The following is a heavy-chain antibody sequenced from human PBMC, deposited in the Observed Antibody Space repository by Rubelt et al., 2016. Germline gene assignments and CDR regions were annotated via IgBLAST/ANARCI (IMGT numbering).Heavy chain of an antibody. CDR1: GGSISSYY. V-gene: IGHV4-59*12. CDR2: IYYSGST. Sequence: QVQLQESGPGLVKPSETLSLTCTVSGGSISSYYWSWIRQPPGKGLEWIGYIYYSGSTNYNPSLQSRVTISVDTSKNQFSLKLSSVTAADTAVYYCASNYYDSSGYFGAFDIWGQGTMVTVSS. CDR3: ASNYYDSSGYFGAFDI. D-gene: IGHD3-22*01. J-gene: IGHJ3*02.